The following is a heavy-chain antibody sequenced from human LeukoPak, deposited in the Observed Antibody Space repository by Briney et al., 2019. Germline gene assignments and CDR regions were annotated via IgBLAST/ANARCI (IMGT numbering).Heavy chain of an antibody. Sequence: GGSLRLSCAASRFTFRNYWMSWVREPAGEGLEWVDNINQGGSEKYYLNSVKGRFTISRDNAKNSLYLQMNSLSADDTAIYYCVRDGSGYDYWGQGTLVTVSS. J-gene: IGHJ4*02. V-gene: IGHV3-7*05. CDR1: RFTFRNYW. CDR2: INQGGSEK. D-gene: IGHD6-19*01. CDR3: VRDGSGYDY.